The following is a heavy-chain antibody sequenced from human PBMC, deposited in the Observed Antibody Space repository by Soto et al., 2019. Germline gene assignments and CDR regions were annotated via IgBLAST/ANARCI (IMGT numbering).Heavy chain of an antibody. CDR2: ISSSSSDT. J-gene: IGHJ4*02. CDR1: GFPFSDYY. CDR3: ARRRPTGYYNY. V-gene: IGHV3-11*05. D-gene: IGHD3-9*01. Sequence: QVQLVESGGDLVKPGGSLRLSCAASGFPFSDYYMSWIRQAPGKGLEWVLSISSSSSDTNYAQSVKGRFTISRDNAKNSLHLQMNSLRAEDTAVYYCARRRPTGYYNYWGQGTLVTVSA.